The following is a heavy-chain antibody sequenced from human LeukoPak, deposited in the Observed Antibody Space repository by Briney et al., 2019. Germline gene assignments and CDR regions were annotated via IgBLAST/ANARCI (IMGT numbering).Heavy chain of an antibody. CDR2: INAGNGNT. Sequence: GASVKVSCKASGYTFTSYAMHWVRQAPGQRLEWMGWINAGNGNTKYSQKFQGRVTITRDTSASTAYMELSSLRSEDTAVYYCARDTGSSGYPPFGWFDPWGQGTLVTVSS. V-gene: IGHV1-3*01. CDR3: ARDTGSSGYPPFGWFDP. J-gene: IGHJ5*02. D-gene: IGHD3-22*01. CDR1: GYTFTSYA.